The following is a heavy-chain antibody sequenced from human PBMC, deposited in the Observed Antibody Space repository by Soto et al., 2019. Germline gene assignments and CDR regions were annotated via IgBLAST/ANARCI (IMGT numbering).Heavy chain of an antibody. J-gene: IGHJ4*02. CDR1: SASISSADYY. D-gene: IGHD2-21*02. Sequence: QVQLQKSGPGLVKPSQTLSLTCTVSSASISSADYYWSWIRQHPGKGLEWIAYIYYSGSTSYNPYIKSRVIISMDTSRDQFSLTLTSVTAADTAVYYCARARSRCGAACFDYWGQGTLVTVSS. CDR2: IYYSGST. CDR3: ARARSRCGAACFDY. V-gene: IGHV4-31*03.